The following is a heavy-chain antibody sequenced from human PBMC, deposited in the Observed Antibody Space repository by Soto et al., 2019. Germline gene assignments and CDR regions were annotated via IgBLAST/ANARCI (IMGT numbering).Heavy chain of an antibody. CDR2: ISAYNGNT. J-gene: IGHJ4*02. Sequence: ASVKVSCKASGYTFTSYCISWVRQAPGQGLECMGWISAYNGNTNYAQKLQGRVTMTTDTSTSTAYMELRSLRSDDTAVYYCARDTEVRFLEWLLPAAPFDYWGQGTLVTVSS. D-gene: IGHD3-3*01. V-gene: IGHV1-18*04. CDR1: GYTFTSYC. CDR3: ARDTEVRFLEWLLPAAPFDY.